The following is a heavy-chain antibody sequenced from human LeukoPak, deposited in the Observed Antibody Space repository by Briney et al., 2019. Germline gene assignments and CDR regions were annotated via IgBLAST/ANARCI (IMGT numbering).Heavy chain of an antibody. V-gene: IGHV1-18*01. D-gene: IGHD3-22*01. CDR2: ISAYNGNT. CDR1: GYTFTSYG. CDR3: ARASRNYYDSSGYSI. Sequence: ASVKVSCKASGYTFTSYGISWVRQAPGQGLEWMGWISAYNGNTNYAQKLQGRVTMTTDTSTSTAYMELRSLRSDDTAVYYCARASRNYYDSSGYSIWGQGTMVTVSS. J-gene: IGHJ3*02.